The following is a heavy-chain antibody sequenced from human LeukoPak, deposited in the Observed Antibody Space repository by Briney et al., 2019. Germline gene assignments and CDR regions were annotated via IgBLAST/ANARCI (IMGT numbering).Heavy chain of an antibody. CDR3: ARDGSGYCSSTSCPYYYYYMDV. Sequence: SETLSLTCTVSGGSISSGSYYWSWIRQPAGKGLEWIGRIYTSGSTNYNPSLKSRATISVDTSKNQFSLKLSSVTAADTAVYYCARDGSGYCSSTSCPYYYYYMDVWGKGTTVTISS. CDR1: GGSISSGSYY. V-gene: IGHV4-61*02. J-gene: IGHJ6*03. D-gene: IGHD2-2*01. CDR2: IYTSGST.